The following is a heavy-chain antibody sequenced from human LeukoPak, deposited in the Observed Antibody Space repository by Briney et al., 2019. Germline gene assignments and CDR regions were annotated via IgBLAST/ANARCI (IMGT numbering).Heavy chain of an antibody. CDR2: IIPIFGTA. V-gene: IGHV1-69*06. J-gene: IGHJ6*03. D-gene: IGHD5-18*01. CDR1: GGTFSSYA. Sequence: ASVKVSCKASGGTFSSYAISWVRQAPGQGLEWMGGIIPIFGTANYAQKFQGRVTITADKSTSTAYMELSSLRSEDTAVYYCARGGDTAYYYYYMDVWGKGTTVTVSS. CDR3: ARGGDTAYYYYYMDV.